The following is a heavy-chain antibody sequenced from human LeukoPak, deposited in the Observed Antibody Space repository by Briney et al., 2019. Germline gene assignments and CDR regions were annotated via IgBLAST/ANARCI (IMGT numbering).Heavy chain of an antibody. J-gene: IGHJ3*02. CDR1: GFTFSSYA. Sequence: PGGSLRLSCAASGFTFSSYAMSWVRQAPGKGLEWVSGFSGSGDNTYYAEYVKGRFTISRDNSKNTLYLQMNSLRAEDTAVYYCARNYEVDAFDIWGQGTMVTVSS. D-gene: IGHD1-7*01. CDR2: FSGSGDNT. CDR3: ARNYEVDAFDI. V-gene: IGHV3-23*01.